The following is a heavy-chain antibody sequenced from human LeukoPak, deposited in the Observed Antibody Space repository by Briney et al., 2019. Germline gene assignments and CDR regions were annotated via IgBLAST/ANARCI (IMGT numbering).Heavy chain of an antibody. J-gene: IGHJ3*02. CDR1: GGSISSGSYY. CDR3: AREDYRSAFDI. V-gene: IGHV4-61*02. CDR2: IYTSGST. D-gene: IGHD4-11*01. Sequence: PSQTLSLTCTVSGGSISSGSYYWSWIRQPAGKGLEWIGRIYTSGSTNYNPSLKSLVTISVDTSKNQFSLKLSSVTAADTAVYYCAREDYRSAFDIWGQGTMVTVSS.